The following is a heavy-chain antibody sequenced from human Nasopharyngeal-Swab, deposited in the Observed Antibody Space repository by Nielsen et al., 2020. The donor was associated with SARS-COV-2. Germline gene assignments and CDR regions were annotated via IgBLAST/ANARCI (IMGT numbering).Heavy chain of an antibody. Sequence: WIRQPTGKGLEWVSVIYSGGSTYYADSVKGRFTISRDNSKNTLYLQMNSLRAEDTAVYYCAREGTTYYYDSSGYYSEYYFDYWGQGTLVTVSS. D-gene: IGHD3-22*01. V-gene: IGHV3-53*01. CDR2: IYSGGST. J-gene: IGHJ4*02. CDR3: AREGTTYYYDSSGYYSEYYFDY.